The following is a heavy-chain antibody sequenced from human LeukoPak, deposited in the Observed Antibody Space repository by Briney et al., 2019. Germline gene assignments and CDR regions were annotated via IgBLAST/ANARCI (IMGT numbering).Heavy chain of an antibody. CDR1: GGSIGTYY. CDR3: ARESRDDDWFDP. Sequence: PSETLSLTCTVSGGSIGTYYWSWVRQPPGKRLEWIGYIFHSGFTNYNPSLKSRVTISIDTSKNQFSLKLSSVTAADTAVYYCARESRDDDWFDPWGQGILVTVSS. J-gene: IGHJ5*02. D-gene: IGHD5-24*01. CDR2: IFHSGFT. V-gene: IGHV4-59*01.